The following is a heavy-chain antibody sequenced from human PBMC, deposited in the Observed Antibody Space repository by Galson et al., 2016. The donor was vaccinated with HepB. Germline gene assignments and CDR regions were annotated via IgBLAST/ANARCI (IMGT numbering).Heavy chain of an antibody. D-gene: IGHD3-10*01. J-gene: IGHJ5*02. CDR1: GGTFSNFA. CDR3: ARGGVITVVRGVMPGWFDP. V-gene: IGHV1-69*06. CDR2: IIPLFGAT. Sequence: SVKVSCKASGGTFSNFAISWLRQAPGQGLEWMGGIIPLFGATNYAQKFQGRVTITADKSTTAVYMDRSSLRSEATAVYYCARGGVITVVRGVMPGWFDPWGQGTLVTVSS.